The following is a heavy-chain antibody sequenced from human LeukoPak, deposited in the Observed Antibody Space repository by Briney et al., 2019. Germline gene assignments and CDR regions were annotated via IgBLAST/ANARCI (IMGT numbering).Heavy chain of an antibody. Sequence: GGSLRLSCSASGFTFSSYSMNWVRQAPGKGLEWISYIGTSSTIYYADSVTGRFTISRDNAKSSLFLQMNSLRAEDTAVYYCARGRRAGTSYYFDYWGQGTLVTVSS. CDR2: IGTSSTI. V-gene: IGHV3-48*01. CDR3: ARGRRAGTSYYFDY. D-gene: IGHD3/OR15-3a*01. CDR1: GFTFSSYS. J-gene: IGHJ4*02.